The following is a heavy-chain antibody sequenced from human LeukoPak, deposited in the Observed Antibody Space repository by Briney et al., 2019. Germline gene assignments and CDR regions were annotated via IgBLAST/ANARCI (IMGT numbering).Heavy chain of an antibody. D-gene: IGHD6-6*01. CDR1: GYTFTSYG. V-gene: IGHV1-18*01. CDR2: ISAYNGNT. J-gene: IGHJ5*02. CDR3: ARDGKPSIAARPGWFDP. Sequence: ASVKVSCKASGYTFTSYGISWVRQAPGQGLEWMGWISAYNGNTNYAQKLQGRVTMTTDTSTSTAYMELRSLRSDDTAVYYCARDGKPSIAARPGWFDPWGQGTLVTVSS.